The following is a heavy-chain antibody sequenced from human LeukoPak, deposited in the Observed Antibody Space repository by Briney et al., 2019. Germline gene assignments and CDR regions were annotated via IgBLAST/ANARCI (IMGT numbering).Heavy chain of an antibody. V-gene: IGHV3-11*04. CDR3: ARTWIRVAFDI. D-gene: IGHD5-18*01. CDR1: GFTFSDYY. J-gene: IGHJ3*02. Sequence: AGGSLRLSCAASGFTFSDYYMSWIRQAPGKGLEWVSYISSSGSTIYYADSVKGRFTISRDNAKNSLYLQMNSLRAEDTAAYYCARTWIRVAFDIWGQGTMVTVSS. CDR2: ISSSGSTI.